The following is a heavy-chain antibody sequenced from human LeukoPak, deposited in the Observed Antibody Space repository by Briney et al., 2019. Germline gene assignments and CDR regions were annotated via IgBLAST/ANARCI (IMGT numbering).Heavy chain of an antibody. Sequence: PSESLSLTCTVSGGSISSYYWSWIRQPPGKGLEWIGYMYYNGGTTYNPSLRSRVTISEDTSKNQFSLNLSSLTAADTAVYYCARGAFCSSTSCSGGNWFDPWGQGTPVTVSS. CDR1: GGSISSYY. CDR3: ARGAFCSSTSCSGGNWFDP. V-gene: IGHV4-59*01. CDR2: MYYNGGT. D-gene: IGHD2-2*01. J-gene: IGHJ5*02.